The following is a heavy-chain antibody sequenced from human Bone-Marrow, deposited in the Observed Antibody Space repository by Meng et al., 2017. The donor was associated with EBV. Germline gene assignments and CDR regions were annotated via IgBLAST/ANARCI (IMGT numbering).Heavy chain of an antibody. CDR2: LIPLSDAP. Sequence: QGLCVHCGAETKKPGSSGNVSCKTSGGTFRGCASSWVRQAPGQGREWMGGLIPLSDAPHYAQKFQGRVTITADESTSTHYLDLSGLRAEDTAVYYCASESGRGFTPDYWGQGTLVTVSS. D-gene: IGHD3-10*01. V-gene: IGHV1-69*01. CDR3: ASESGRGFTPDY. J-gene: IGHJ4*02. CDR1: GGTFRGCA.